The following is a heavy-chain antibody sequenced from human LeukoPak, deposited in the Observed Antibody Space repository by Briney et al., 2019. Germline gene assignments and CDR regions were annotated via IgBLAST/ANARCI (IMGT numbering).Heavy chain of an antibody. D-gene: IGHD6-19*01. J-gene: IGHJ4*02. CDR3: ARDYGSGWDGDY. CDR1: GYTFTGYY. Sequence: ASVKVSCKASGYTFTGYYVRWVRQAPGQGLEWMGWINPNSGGTNYAQKFQGRVTMTRDTSISTAYMELSRLRSDDTAVYYCARDYGSGWDGDYWGQGTLVTVSS. CDR2: INPNSGGT. V-gene: IGHV1-2*02.